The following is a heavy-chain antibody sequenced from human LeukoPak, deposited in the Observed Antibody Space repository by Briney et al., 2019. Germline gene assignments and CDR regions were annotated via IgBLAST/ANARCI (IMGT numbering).Heavy chain of an antibody. J-gene: IGHJ5*02. Sequence: ASVKVSCKASGYTFTSYGISWVRQAPGQGLEWMGWISAYNGNTNYAQKLQGRVTMTTDTSTSTAYMELSSLRSEDTAVYYCARAPYYYDSSGQPNWFDPWGQGTLVTVSS. CDR2: ISAYNGNT. V-gene: IGHV1-18*01. D-gene: IGHD3-22*01. CDR3: ARAPYYYDSSGQPNWFDP. CDR1: GYTFTSYG.